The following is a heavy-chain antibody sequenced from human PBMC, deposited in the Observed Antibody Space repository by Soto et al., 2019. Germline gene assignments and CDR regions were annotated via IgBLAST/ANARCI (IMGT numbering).Heavy chain of an antibody. D-gene: IGHD2-2*01. V-gene: IGHV1-18*04. Sequence: QVQLVQSGAEVKKPGASVKVSCKAFGYTFTTYGINWVRQAPGQGLEWMGWVSPYNGDTTYAQKVQGRVTMTTDTSTRPAYLELRSLRSDDTAVYYCAREVGHMDVWGQGTTVTVSS. CDR3: AREVGHMDV. CDR1: GYTFTTYG. CDR2: VSPYNGDT. J-gene: IGHJ6*02.